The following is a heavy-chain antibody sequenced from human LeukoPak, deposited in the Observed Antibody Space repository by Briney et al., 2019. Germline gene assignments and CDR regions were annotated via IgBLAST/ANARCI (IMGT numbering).Heavy chain of an antibody. CDR1: GGSFSGYY. Sequence: SETLSLTCAVYGGSFSGYYWSWIRQPPGKGLEWIGEINHSGSTNYNPSLKSRVTISVDTSKNQFSLKLSSVTAADTAVYYCARGLQWLFWYDYWGQGTLVTVSS. CDR3: ARGLQWLFWYDY. CDR2: INHSGST. V-gene: IGHV4-34*01. D-gene: IGHD6-19*01. J-gene: IGHJ4*02.